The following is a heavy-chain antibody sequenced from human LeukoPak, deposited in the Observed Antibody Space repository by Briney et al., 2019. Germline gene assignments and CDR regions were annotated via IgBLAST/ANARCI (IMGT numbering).Heavy chain of an antibody. Sequence: PSETLSLTCTVSGGSISSGGYYWSWIRQPPGKGLEWIGYIYHSGSTYYNPSLKSRVTISVDTSKSHFSPKLNSVTAADTAVYYCASMLWLRNFDYWGQGTLVTVSS. D-gene: IGHD5-12*01. CDR2: IYHSGST. V-gene: IGHV4-30-2*01. J-gene: IGHJ4*02. CDR3: ASMLWLRNFDY. CDR1: GGSISSGGYY.